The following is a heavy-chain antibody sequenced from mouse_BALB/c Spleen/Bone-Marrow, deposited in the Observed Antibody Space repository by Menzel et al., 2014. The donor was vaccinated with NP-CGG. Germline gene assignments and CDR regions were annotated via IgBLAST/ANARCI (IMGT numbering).Heavy chain of an antibody. CDR2: TNPSNGGT. J-gene: IGHJ1*01. CDR1: GYSFTRYY. CDR3: TRSNYGYWYFDV. V-gene: IGHV1S81*02. Sequence: QVQLQQSGAELVKPGASVKLSCKASGYSFTRYYMYWVKQRPGQGLEWIGETNPSNGGTNFNEKFKSKATLTVDKSSSTAYMQFSSLTSEDSAVYYCTRSNYGYWYFDVWGAGTTVTVSS. D-gene: IGHD1-1*01.